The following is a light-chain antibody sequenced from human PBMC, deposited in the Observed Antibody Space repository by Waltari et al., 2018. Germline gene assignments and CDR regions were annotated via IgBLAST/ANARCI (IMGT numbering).Light chain of an antibody. Sequence: DIVLTQSPDSLAVSLGERATINCKSSQNVSFSSNNKNYLAWYQQKPGQPPKLLIYWASTRESGVPDRCSGSGSGTDFTLTISRLQAEDVAVDYCQQYYSFPVTFGGGTKVGIK. CDR3: QQYYSFPVT. V-gene: IGKV4-1*01. CDR2: WAS. J-gene: IGKJ4*01. CDR1: QNVSFSSNNKNY.